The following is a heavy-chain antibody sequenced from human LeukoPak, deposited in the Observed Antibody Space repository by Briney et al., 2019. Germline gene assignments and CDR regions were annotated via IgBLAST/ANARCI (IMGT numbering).Heavy chain of an antibody. V-gene: IGHV3-74*01. Sequence: GGSLRLSCAASGFTFSSYWMHWVRQAPGKGLVWVSRINSDGSSTSYADSVKGRFTISRDNAKNTLYLQMNSLRAEDTAVYYCARFNYDSSVPDAFDIWGQGTMVAVSS. D-gene: IGHD3-22*01. CDR2: INSDGSST. CDR1: GFTFSSYW. J-gene: IGHJ3*02. CDR3: ARFNYDSSVPDAFDI.